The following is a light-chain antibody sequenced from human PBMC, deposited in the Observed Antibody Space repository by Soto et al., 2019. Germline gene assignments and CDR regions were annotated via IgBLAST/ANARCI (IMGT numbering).Light chain of an antibody. Sequence: QSALTQPASVSGSPGQSSTSSCTGTSSDVGGYNYVSWYQQHPGKAPKLMIYDVSNRPSGVSNRFSGAKSGNTASLTISGLQAEDEADYYCSSYTSSSTPVVFGGGTKLTVL. CDR2: DVS. CDR3: SSYTSSSTPVV. CDR1: SSDVGGYNY. V-gene: IGLV2-14*01. J-gene: IGLJ2*01.